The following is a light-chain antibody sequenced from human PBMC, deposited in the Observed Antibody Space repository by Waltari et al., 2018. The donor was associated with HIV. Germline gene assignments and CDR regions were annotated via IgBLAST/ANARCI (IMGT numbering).Light chain of an antibody. J-gene: IGLJ1*01. CDR3: CSYAGSNTYL. Sequence: QSALTQPASVSGFPGQSITLSCPGSRRDVGSYNHVSWYQQHPGKAPKLLIYDVSKRPSGVSNRFSGSKSGNTASLTISGLQAEDEADYYCCSYAGSNTYLFGTGTEVTVL. CDR1: RRDVGSYNH. V-gene: IGLV2-23*02. CDR2: DVS.